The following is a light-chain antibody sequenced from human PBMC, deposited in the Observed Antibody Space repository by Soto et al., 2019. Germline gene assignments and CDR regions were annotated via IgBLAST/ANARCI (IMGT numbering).Light chain of an antibody. CDR2: AAF. J-gene: IGKJ5*01. V-gene: IGKV1-9*01. CDR1: QGIGTY. CDR3: QQVNSYPQT. Sequence: IPLTQSPSSLSASVGDIVNISCRASQGIGTYLAWHQQKPGKAPKLLIYAAFTLHSGVPARFSGSRSGTDFTLTISSLQPEDVATYYCQQVNSYPQTLGQGTRLEI.